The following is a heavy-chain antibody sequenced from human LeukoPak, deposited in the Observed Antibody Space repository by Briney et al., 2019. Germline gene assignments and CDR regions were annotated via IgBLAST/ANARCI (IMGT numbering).Heavy chain of an antibody. J-gene: IGHJ4*02. CDR2: ISSSSSYI. CDR3: ARGGNWNDVVY. V-gene: IGHV3-21*01. Sequence: GGSLRLSCAASGFTFSSYSMNWVRQAPGKGLEWVSSISSSSSYIYYAGSVKGRFTISRDNAKNSLYLQMNSLRAEDTAVYYCARGGNWNDVVYWGQGTLVTVSS. D-gene: IGHD1-1*01. CDR1: GFTFSSYS.